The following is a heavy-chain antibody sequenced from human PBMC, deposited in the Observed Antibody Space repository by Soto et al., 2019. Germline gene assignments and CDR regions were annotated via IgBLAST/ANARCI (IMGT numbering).Heavy chain of an antibody. CDR3: ARDTRDFWSGYWPQNYYGMDV. V-gene: IGHV3-21*01. Sequence: PGGSLRLSCAASGFTFSSYSMNWVRQAPGKGLEWVSSISSSSSYIYYADSVKGRFTISRDNAKNSLYLQMNSLRAEDTAVYYCARDTRDFWSGYWPQNYYGMDVWGQGTTVT. J-gene: IGHJ6*02. CDR1: GFTFSSYS. D-gene: IGHD3-3*01. CDR2: ISSSSSYI.